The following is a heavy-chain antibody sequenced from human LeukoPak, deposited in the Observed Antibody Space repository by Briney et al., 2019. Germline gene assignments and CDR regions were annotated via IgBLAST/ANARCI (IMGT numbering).Heavy chain of an antibody. Sequence: SVNVSCKASGCTFSSYAISWVRQAPGQGLEWMGGIIPIFCTANYAQKFQGRVTITADESTSTAYMELSSLRTGETAVYYSARAGSCSGGSCPNFRYGMDVWGQGTTVTVSS. D-gene: IGHD2-15*01. J-gene: IGHJ6*02. CDR1: GCTFSSYA. V-gene: IGHV1-69*13. CDR3: ARAGSCSGGSCPNFRYGMDV. CDR2: IIPIFCTA.